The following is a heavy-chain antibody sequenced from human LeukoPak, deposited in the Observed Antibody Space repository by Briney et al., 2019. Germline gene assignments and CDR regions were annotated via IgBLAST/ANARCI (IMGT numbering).Heavy chain of an antibody. V-gene: IGHV3-48*01. J-gene: IGHJ6*03. CDR3: AKQNTYYDILTGYSSCYMDV. CDR1: GFTFSSYS. Sequence: GGSLRLSCAASGFTFSSYSMNWVRQAPGKGLEWVSYISSSSSTIYYADSVKGRFTISRDNAKNSLYLQMNSLRAEDTAVYYCAKQNTYYDILTGYSSCYMDVWGKGTTVTVSS. D-gene: IGHD3-9*01. CDR2: ISSSSSTI.